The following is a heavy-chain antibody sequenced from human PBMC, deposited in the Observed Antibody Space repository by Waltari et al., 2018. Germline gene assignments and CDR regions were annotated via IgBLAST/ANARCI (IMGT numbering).Heavy chain of an antibody. J-gene: IGHJ3*01. Sequence: QVQLVQSGAEVKKSGASVKVPCKASGYSFTDNYIHWVRQAPGQGLRWMGWINPKRGGKKYAQKFQGRVTMTRDTSISTAYMEVSRLRSDDTAVYYCARDRGVGATSDAFDVWGQGTMVAVSS. CDR1: GYSFTDNY. D-gene: IGHD1-26*01. CDR2: INPKRGGK. CDR3: ARDRGVGATSDAFDV. V-gene: IGHV1-2*02.